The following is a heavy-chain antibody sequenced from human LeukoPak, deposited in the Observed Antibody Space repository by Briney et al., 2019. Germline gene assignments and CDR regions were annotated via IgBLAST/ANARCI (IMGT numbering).Heavy chain of an antibody. CDR2: VNSDGSST. J-gene: IGHJ3*02. Sequence: GGSLRLSCAASGFTFSSYWMHWVRQAPGKGPVWVSRVNSDGSSTNYADSVKGRFTISRDNARNTLYLQMNSLRAEDTAVYYCVKDAIQRNGVYDAFDIRGQGAMVTVSS. D-gene: IGHD2-8*01. V-gene: IGHV3-74*01. CDR3: VKDAIQRNGVYDAFDI. CDR1: GFTFSSYW.